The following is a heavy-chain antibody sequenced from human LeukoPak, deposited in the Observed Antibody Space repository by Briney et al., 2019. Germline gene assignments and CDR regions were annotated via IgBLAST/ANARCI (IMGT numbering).Heavy chain of an antibody. CDR1: GGSINSYY. D-gene: IGHD2-15*01. CDR3: VRRLSAGRPAFDI. V-gene: IGHV4-59*08. Sequence: SETLSLTCTVSGGSINSYYWSWIRQPPGKGLEWIGYIYYSGSTNYNPSLKSRVTISVDTSNNKFSLKLTSLTAADTAVYYGVRRLSAGRPAFDIWGEGTMVTVSS. J-gene: IGHJ3*02. CDR2: IYYSGST.